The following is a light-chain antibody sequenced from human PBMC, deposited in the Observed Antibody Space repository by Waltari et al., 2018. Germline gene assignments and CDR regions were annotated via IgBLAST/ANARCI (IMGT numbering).Light chain of an antibody. CDR3: QKYDRLPAT. CDR2: AAS. Sequence: ELVLTQSPGTLSLSPGDRATLSCRASQSVSRYLVWYQQKPGQAPRLLIYAASNRATGIPDRFSGSGSGTDFSLTISRLEPEDFAVYYCQKYDRLPATFGQGTKVEIK. J-gene: IGKJ1*01. CDR1: QSVSRY. V-gene: IGKV3-20*01.